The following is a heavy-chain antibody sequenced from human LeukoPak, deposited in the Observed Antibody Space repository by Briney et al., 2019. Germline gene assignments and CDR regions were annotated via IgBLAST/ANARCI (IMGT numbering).Heavy chain of an antibody. Sequence: SVTVSCKASGGTFSSYAISWVRQAPGQGLEWMGGIIPIFGTANYAQKFQGRVTITTDESTSTAYMELSSLRSEDTAVYYCARSDIVVVPAAPHPPLDYWGQGTLVTVSS. CDR3: ARSDIVVVPAAPHPPLDY. CDR2: IIPIFGTA. CDR1: GGTFSSYA. J-gene: IGHJ4*02. V-gene: IGHV1-69*05. D-gene: IGHD2-2*01.